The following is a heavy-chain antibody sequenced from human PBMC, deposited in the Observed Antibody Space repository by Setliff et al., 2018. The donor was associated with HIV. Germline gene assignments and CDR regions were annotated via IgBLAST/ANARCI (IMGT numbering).Heavy chain of an antibody. Sequence: ASVKVSCKASGYTFINYDIYWVRQTTGQGLEWMGWMNPDSGNTGYAQKFQGRVTMTRNTSISTAYMDLSSLRSEDTAVYYCARGGPRGLEVAALEFDYWGQGTLVT. CDR2: MNPDSGNT. V-gene: IGHV1-8*02. CDR1: GYTFINYD. J-gene: IGHJ4*02. D-gene: IGHD6-19*01. CDR3: ARGGPRGLEVAALEFDY.